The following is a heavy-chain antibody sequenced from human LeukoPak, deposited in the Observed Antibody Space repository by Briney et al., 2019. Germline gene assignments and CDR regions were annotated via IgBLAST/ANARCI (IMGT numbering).Heavy chain of an antibody. CDR2: INHSGST. Sequence: SETLSLTCAVYGGSFSGYYWSWIRQPPGKGLEWVGEINHSGSTNYNPSLKSRVTISVDTSKNQFSLKLSSVTAADTAVYYCARHAAALWFGELFVPYYFDYWGQGTLVTVSS. D-gene: IGHD3-10*01. CDR1: GGSFSGYY. V-gene: IGHV4-34*01. J-gene: IGHJ4*02. CDR3: ARHAAALWFGELFVPYYFDY.